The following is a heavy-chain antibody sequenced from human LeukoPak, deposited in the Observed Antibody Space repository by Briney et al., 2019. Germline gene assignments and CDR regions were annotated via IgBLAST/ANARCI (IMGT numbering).Heavy chain of an antibody. D-gene: IGHD2-15*01. V-gene: IGHV3-23*01. CDR3: AKQLGYCSDGSCYFPY. J-gene: IGHJ4*02. CDR2: ISNNGGYT. CDR1: GFTFSSSA. Sequence: GGSLRLSCAASGFTFSSSAMGWVRQAPGKGLEWVSAISNNGGYTYYADSVQGRFTISRDNSKSTLCLQMNSLRAEDTAVYYCAKQLGYCSDGSCYFPYWGQGTLVTVSS.